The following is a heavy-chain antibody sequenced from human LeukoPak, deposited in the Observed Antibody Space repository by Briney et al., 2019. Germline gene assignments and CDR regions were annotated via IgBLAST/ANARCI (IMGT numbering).Heavy chain of an antibody. V-gene: IGHV4-61*02. CDR1: GGSISSGSYY. CDR2: IYTSGST. Sequence: SETLSLTCTVSGGSISSGSYYWSRIRQPAGKGLEWIGRIYTSGSTNYNPSLKSRVTISVDTSKNQFSLKLSSVTAADTAVYYCARDRGIYCGGDCYHNWFDPWGQGTLVTVSS. J-gene: IGHJ5*02. CDR3: ARDRGIYCGGDCYHNWFDP. D-gene: IGHD2-21*01.